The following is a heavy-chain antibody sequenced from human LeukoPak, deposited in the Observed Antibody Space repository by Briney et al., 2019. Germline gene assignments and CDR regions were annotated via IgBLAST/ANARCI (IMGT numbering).Heavy chain of an antibody. CDR1: GGSISSGDYY. CDR3: ARDGLRTTVSHRSGGSCYRNYYYMDV. V-gene: IGHV4-30-4*08. D-gene: IGHD2-15*01. CDR2: IFFSGST. J-gene: IGHJ6*03. Sequence: PSETLSLTCTVSGGSISSGDYYWSWIRQPPGKGLEWIGYIFFSGSTSYNPSLKSRVSISVDTSKKQFSLRLNSVTAADAAVYYCARDGLRTTVSHRSGGSCYRNYYYMDVWGKGTTVTVSS.